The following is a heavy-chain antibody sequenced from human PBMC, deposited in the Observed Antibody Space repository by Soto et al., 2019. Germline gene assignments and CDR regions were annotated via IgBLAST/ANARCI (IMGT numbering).Heavy chain of an antibody. D-gene: IGHD1-26*01. V-gene: IGHV4-31*03. CDR3: ARDSGRTGIENWFDP. CDR2: IYYSGST. Sequence: QVQLQESGPGLVKPSETLSLTCTVSGGSVSSGSYYWSWIRQPPGKGLEWIGYIYYSGSTYYNPSLKSRVTISVDTSKNQFSLKLSSVTAADTAVYYCARDSGRTGIENWFDPWGQGTLVTVSS. CDR1: GGSVSSGSYY. J-gene: IGHJ5*02.